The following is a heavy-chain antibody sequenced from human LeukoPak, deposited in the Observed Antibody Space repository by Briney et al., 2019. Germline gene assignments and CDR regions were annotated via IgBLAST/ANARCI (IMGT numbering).Heavy chain of an antibody. Sequence: SETLSLTCSVSGASINIYYWSWIRQPPGKGLEWIGYIYYSGSTNYNPSLKSRVTISVDTSKNQFPLKLSSVTAADTAVYYCARGRGNFDYWGQGTLVTVSS. CDR3: ARGRGNFDY. D-gene: IGHD3-16*01. CDR2: IYYSGST. V-gene: IGHV4-59*01. CDR1: GASINIYY. J-gene: IGHJ4*02.